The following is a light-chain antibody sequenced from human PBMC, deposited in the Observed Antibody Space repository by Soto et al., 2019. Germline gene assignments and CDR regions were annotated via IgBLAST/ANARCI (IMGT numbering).Light chain of an antibody. Sequence: EIVLTQSPATLSVSPGDRATLTCRASQSVSNYLAWYQQKPGQAPRLLIYDASNRDTGIPSRFSGSGSGTDFTLTISSLEPEDVAVYYCQQHSNGPPTFGQGTKLEIK. J-gene: IGKJ2*01. CDR1: QSVSNY. CDR2: DAS. V-gene: IGKV3-11*01. CDR3: QQHSNGPPT.